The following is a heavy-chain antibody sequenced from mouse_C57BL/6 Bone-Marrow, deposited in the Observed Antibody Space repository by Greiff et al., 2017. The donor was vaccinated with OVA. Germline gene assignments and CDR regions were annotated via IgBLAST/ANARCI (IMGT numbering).Heavy chain of an antibody. Sequence: QVQLKQPGAELVMPGASVKLSCKASGYTFTSYWMHWVKQRPGQGLEWIGEIDPSDSYTNYNQKFKGKSTLTVDKSSSTAYMQLSRLTSEDSAVYYCARSFYDGYYVWYYDVWGTGTTVTVSS. CDR2: IDPSDSYT. D-gene: IGHD2-3*01. J-gene: IGHJ1*03. CDR1: GYTFTSYW. V-gene: IGHV1-69*01. CDR3: ARSFYDGYYVWYYDV.